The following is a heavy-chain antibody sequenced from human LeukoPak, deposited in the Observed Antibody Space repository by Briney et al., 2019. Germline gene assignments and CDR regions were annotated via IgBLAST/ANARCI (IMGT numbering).Heavy chain of an antibody. CDR2: ISYDGSNK. Sequence: GGSLRLSCAASGFTFSSYGMHWVRQAPGKGLEWVAVISYDGSNKYYADSVKGRFTISRDNSKNTLYLQMNSLRAEDTAVYYCAKDRVWEYYDFWSGYIGTDAFDIWGQGTMVTVSS. V-gene: IGHV3-30*18. J-gene: IGHJ3*02. CDR3: AKDRVWEYYDFWSGYIGTDAFDI. D-gene: IGHD3-3*01. CDR1: GFTFSSYG.